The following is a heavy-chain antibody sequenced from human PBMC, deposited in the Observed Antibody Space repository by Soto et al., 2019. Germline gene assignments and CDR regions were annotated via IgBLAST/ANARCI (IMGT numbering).Heavy chain of an antibody. J-gene: IGHJ6*02. V-gene: IGHV3-23*01. Sequence: PGGSLRLSCAASGFTFSSYAMSWVRQAPGKGLEWVSAISGSGGSTYYADSVKGRFTISRDNSKNTLYLQMNSLRAEDTAVYYFAKFHYYDSSGSYYYYGMDVWGQGTTVTVSS. CDR2: ISGSGGST. CDR1: GFTFSSYA. CDR3: AKFHYYDSSGSYYYYGMDV. D-gene: IGHD3-22*01.